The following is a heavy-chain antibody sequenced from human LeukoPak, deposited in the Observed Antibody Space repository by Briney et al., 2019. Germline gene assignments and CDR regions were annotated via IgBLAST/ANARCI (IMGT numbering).Heavy chain of an antibody. V-gene: IGHV4-4*07. CDR1: GTSINNFY. CDR2: IEASGST. CDR3: ARDRGSKRVAYCGGDCYIGYFDL. J-gene: IGHJ2*01. Sequence: SETLSLTCTVSGTSINNFYWTWIRQPAGKGLEWIGRIEASGSTKYNPSLKSRVSMSVDTSKKQFSLSLSSVTAADTAVYYCARDRGSKRVAYCGGDCYIGYFDLWGRGTLVTVSS. D-gene: IGHD2-21*02.